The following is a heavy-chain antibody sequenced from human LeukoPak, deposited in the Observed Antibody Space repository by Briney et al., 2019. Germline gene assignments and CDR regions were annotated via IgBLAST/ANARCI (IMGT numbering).Heavy chain of an antibody. J-gene: IGHJ6*02. CDR2: ISYDGSNK. D-gene: IGHD2-2*02. CDR3: AKDQVDIVVVPAAIDTYYYYGMDV. Sequence: PGGSLRLSCAASGFTFSSYGMHWVRQAPGKGLEWVAVISYDGSNKYYADSVKGRFTISRDNSKNTLYLQMNSLRAEDTAVYYCAKDQVDIVVVPAAIDTYYYYGMDVWGQVTTVTVSS. V-gene: IGHV3-30*18. CDR1: GFTFSSYG.